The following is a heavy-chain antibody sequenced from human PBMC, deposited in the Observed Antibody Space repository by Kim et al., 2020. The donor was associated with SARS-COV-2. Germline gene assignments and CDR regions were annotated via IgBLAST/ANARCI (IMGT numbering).Heavy chain of an antibody. CDR3: ATASRSWYSPFGY. Sequence: GGSLRLSCAASGLTFSSDAMSWVRQAPGKGMEWVSAISGSGGSTYYADSVKGRSTITRDNSNKTLYLQMISLRAEDTAACYYATASRSWYSPFGYWGHGT. V-gene: IGHV3-23*01. CDR1: GLTFSSDA. J-gene: IGHJ4*03. D-gene: IGHD6-13*01. CDR2: ISGSGGST.